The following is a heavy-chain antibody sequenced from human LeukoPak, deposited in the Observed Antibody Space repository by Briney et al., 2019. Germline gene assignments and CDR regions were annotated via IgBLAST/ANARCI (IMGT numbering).Heavy chain of an antibody. CDR3: TYLHYDY. CDR1: GFTFSSYG. J-gene: IGHJ4*02. V-gene: IGHV3-15*05. D-gene: IGHD3-9*01. CDR2: IRNRKEGGTS. Sequence: PGGSLRLSCAASGFTFSSYGMSWVRQAPGKGLEWVGSIRNRKEGGTSDYAAPMKGRFSISRDDSKNALYLEISSLRSEDTALYYCTYLHYDYWGQGTLVTVSS.